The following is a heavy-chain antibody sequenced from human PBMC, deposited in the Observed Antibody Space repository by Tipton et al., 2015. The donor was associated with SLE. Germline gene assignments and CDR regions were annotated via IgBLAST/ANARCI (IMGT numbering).Heavy chain of an antibody. CDR1: GYSISSGFY. D-gene: IGHD4-11*01. CDR3: ARHDYNDYYLDY. J-gene: IGHJ4*02. CDR2: FYYTGRS. Sequence: TLSLTCTVSGYSISSGFYWAWIRQPPGKGLEWIGSFYYTGRSYFNPSLKSRVTISADTSKNQFSLKLSSVTAADTAVYYCARHDYNDYYLDYWGQGTLVTVSS. V-gene: IGHV4-38-2*02.